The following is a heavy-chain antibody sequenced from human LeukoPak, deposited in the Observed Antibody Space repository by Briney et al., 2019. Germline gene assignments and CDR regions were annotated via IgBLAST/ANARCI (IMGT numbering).Heavy chain of an antibody. CDR2: ISNSGSTI. CDR3: AGIAAAGTGSPS. CDR1: GFTFSDYY. D-gene: IGHD6-13*01. V-gene: IGHV3-11*04. Sequence: GGSLRLSCAASGFTFSDYYMSWIRQAPGKGLEWVSYISNSGSTIYYADSVKGRFTISRDNAKNSLYLQMNSLRAEDTAVYYCAGIAAAGTGSPSWGQGTLVTVSS. J-gene: IGHJ4*02.